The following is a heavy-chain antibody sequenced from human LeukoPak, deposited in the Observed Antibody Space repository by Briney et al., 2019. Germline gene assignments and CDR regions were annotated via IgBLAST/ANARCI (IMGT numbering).Heavy chain of an antibody. CDR1: GFTLSSYS. Sequence: GGSLRLSCAASGFTLSSYSMNWVRQAPGKGLEWVSSISSSSSYIYYADSVKGRFTISRDNAKNSLYLQMNSLRAEDTAVYYCARQYCSGGSCYSSYWGQGTLVTVSS. CDR3: ARQYCSGGSCYSSY. J-gene: IGHJ4*02. CDR2: ISSSSSYI. D-gene: IGHD2-15*01. V-gene: IGHV3-21*01.